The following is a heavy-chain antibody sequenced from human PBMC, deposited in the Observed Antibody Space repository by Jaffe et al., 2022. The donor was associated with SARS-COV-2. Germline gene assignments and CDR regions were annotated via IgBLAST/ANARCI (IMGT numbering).Heavy chain of an antibody. D-gene: IGHD6-6*01. CDR2: MNPNSGNT. V-gene: IGHV1-8*01. CDR1: GYTFTSYD. J-gene: IGHJ4*02. Sequence: QVQLVQSGAEVKKPGASVKVSCKASGYTFTSYDINWVRQATGQGLEWMGWMNPNSGNTGYAQKFQGRVTMTRNTSISTAYMELSSLRSEDTAVYYCARGSLYSSSVLDYFDYWGQGTLVTVSS. CDR3: ARGSLYSSSVLDYFDY.